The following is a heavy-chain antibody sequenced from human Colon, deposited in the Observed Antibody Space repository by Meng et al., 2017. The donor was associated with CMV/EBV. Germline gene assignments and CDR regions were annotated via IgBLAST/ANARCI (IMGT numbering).Heavy chain of an antibody. CDR2: INQDGRET. V-gene: IGHV3-7*01. J-gene: IGHJ6*02. CDR3: AREVGYNWDLGHPYGLDL. CDR1: GITFTTFW. D-gene: IGHD1-20*01. Sequence: GGSLRLSCVDPGITFTTFWMTWVRQAPGKGLEWVANINQDGRETYYADSVKGRFIISRDNRYNSLHLQMNSLRVDDTAVYYCAREVGYNWDLGHPYGLDLWGQGTTVTVSS.